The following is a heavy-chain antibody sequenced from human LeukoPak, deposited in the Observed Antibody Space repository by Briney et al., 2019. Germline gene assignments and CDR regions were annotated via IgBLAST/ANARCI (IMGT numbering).Heavy chain of an antibody. D-gene: IGHD4-11*01. CDR1: GGSINNQY. V-gene: IGHV4-59*11. J-gene: IGHJ5*02. CDR3: ARTTSYLDH. Sequence: PSETLSLTCTVSGGSINNQYWSWIRQPPGKGLEGIGYIYYSGSTNYNPSLKSRVTISVDTSKNQISLKLSSVTAADTAIYYCARTTSYLDHWGQGTLVTVSS. CDR2: IYYSGST.